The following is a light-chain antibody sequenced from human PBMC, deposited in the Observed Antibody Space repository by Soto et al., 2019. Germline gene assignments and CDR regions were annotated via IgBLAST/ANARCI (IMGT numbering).Light chain of an antibody. CDR2: GPS. Sequence: EIVMTQSPATLSVSPGERATLSCRASQSFSSSLAWYQQKPGQAPRLLIYGPSTRATGIPARFSGSGYGTEFTLTISSLQSEDSAVYYCQQYNNWPWTFGQGTKVEIK. CDR3: QQYNNWPWT. J-gene: IGKJ1*01. CDR1: QSFSSS. V-gene: IGKV3-15*01.